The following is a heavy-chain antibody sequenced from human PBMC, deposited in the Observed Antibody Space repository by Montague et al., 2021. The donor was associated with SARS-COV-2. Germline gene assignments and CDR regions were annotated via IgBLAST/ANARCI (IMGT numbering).Heavy chain of an antibody. CDR1: GGSISSYY. D-gene: IGHD2-15*01. Sequence: SETLSLTCTVSGGSISSYYWSWIRQPPGKGLEWIGYINYSGSTNYNPSLKSRVTMSVDTSKNQFSLNLISVTAADTAVYYCARNVVGHYCYGMDFWGQGTMVTVSS. J-gene: IGHJ6*02. CDR2: INYSGST. CDR3: ARNVVGHYCYGMDF. V-gene: IGHV4-59*01.